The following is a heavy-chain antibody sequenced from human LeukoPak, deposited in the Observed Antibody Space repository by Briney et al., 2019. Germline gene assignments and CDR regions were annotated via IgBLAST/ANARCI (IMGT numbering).Heavy chain of an antibody. CDR1: GYTFTSYG. V-gene: IGHV1-18*01. Sequence: GASVKVSCKASGYTFTSYGISWVRQAPGQGREWMGWISAYNGNTNYAQKLQGRVTMTTDTSTSTAYMELRSLRSDDTAVYYCARGGGRYSSSGYPIDYWGQGTLVTVSS. J-gene: IGHJ4*02. CDR3: ARGGGRYSSSGYPIDY. D-gene: IGHD3-22*01. CDR2: ISAYNGNT.